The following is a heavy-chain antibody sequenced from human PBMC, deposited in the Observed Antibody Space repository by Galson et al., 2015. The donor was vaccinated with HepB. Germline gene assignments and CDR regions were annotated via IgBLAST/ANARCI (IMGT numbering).Heavy chain of an antibody. CDR3: AREAVPGAGQYVTGNWLDP. V-gene: IGHV1-69*17. D-gene: IGHD1-14*01. J-gene: IGHJ5*02. Sequence: VKVSCKASGGTFSSTGISWVRQAPGEGLEWLAEIIPIFNVANYAPKYHGRLTFSSDSSINTTYMELTSLRFEDTAVYFCAREAVPGAGQYVTGNWLDPWGQGTLVTVSS. CDR1: GGTFSSTG. CDR2: IIPIFNVA.